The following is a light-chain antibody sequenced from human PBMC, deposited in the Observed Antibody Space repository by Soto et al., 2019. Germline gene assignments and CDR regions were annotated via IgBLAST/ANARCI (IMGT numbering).Light chain of an antibody. Sequence: DIQMTQSPSTLSASVGDRVTITCRASQTVSRWLAWYQQKPGKAPQLLIEKASTLESGVPSRFSGSGSGTDFTLTISSLQPEDVATYFCQQYDNFPPITFGQGTRLEIK. CDR2: KAS. J-gene: IGKJ5*01. V-gene: IGKV1-5*03. CDR1: QTVSRW. CDR3: QQYDNFPPIT.